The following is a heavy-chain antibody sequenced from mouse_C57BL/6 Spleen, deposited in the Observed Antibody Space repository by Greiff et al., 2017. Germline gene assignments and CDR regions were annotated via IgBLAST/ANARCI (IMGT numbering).Heavy chain of an antibody. J-gene: IGHJ4*01. CDR3: ARRDYGSSYGAMDY. D-gene: IGHD1-1*01. CDR1: GYTFTDYN. CDR2: INPNNGGT. Sequence: VQLKQSGPELVKPGASVKIPCKASGYTFTDYNMDWVKQSHGKSLEWIGDINPNNGGTIYNQKFKGKATLTVDKSSSTAYMELRSLTSEDTAIYYCARRDYGSSYGAMDYWGQGTSVTVSS. V-gene: IGHV1-18*01.